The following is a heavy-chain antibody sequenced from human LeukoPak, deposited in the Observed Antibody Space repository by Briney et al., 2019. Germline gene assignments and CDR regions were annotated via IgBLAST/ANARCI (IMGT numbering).Heavy chain of an antibody. CDR2: IVVGSGNT. V-gene: IGHV1-58*02. D-gene: IGHD6-6*01. CDR3: SAVRSSYYYYGRHF. J-gene: IGHJ6*02. CDR1: GFTFTSST. Sequence: SVTVSCTGSGFTFTSSTMQWVRQARGQRLEWIGWIVVGSGNTHCAQKFQERVTITRDMSTSTAYMELSSLRSEDTAVYYCSAVRSSYYYYGRHFWGQGTTVTVSS.